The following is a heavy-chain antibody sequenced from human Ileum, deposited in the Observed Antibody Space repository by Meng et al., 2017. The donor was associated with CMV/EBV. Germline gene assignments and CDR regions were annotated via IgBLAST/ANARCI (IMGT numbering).Heavy chain of an antibody. CDR1: GEPLNGFF. Sequence: LLQRGAAELLKPPATLSLTCAVSGEPLNGFFCSWIRQPPGRGLEWIGEVNNRGRTNYNPSLKSRLTISIDTSKRQLSLMVTSVTAADSAIYYCASGRLQFTPSALQHWGPGTLVTVSS. J-gene: IGHJ1*01. V-gene: IGHV4-34*02. CDR3: ASGRLQFTPSALQH. CDR2: VNNRGRT. D-gene: IGHD5-24*01.